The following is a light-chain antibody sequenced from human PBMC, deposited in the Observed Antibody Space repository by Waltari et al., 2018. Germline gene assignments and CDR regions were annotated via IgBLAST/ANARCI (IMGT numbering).Light chain of an antibody. V-gene: IGKV3-15*01. CDR2: GAS. CDR1: HSVNTN. CDR3: QQYNNWPQT. Sequence: EIVLTQSPGTLSVSPGERPTLSCRASHSVNTNLAWYQQKPGQAPSLLIYGASTRATGIPARFSVSGSGTDFTLTITNLQSEDFAVYYCQQYNNWPQTFGQGTKLELK. J-gene: IGKJ2*01.